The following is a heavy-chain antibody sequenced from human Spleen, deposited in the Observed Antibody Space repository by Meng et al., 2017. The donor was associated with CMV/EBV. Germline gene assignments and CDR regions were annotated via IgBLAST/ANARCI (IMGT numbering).Heavy chain of an antibody. Sequence: GESLKISCAASGFTVSSNYMSWVRQAPGKGLEWVSVFYRGGDTYYADSVKGRFTISRDNSKNTVYLQMNSLRAEDTAVYYCARVALRGTYYYYGMDVWGQGTTVTVSS. J-gene: IGHJ6*02. V-gene: IGHV3-66*02. CDR3: ARVALRGTYYYYGMDV. D-gene: IGHD3-16*01. CDR2: FYRGGDT. CDR1: GFTVSSNY.